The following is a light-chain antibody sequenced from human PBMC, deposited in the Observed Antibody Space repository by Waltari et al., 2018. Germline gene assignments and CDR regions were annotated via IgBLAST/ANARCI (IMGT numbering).Light chain of an antibody. Sequence: QSALTQPASVSGSPGQSITISCTGTSHDVGGYTYVPWYQQHPGKAPKLMIYDVSNRPSGVSNRFSGSKSGNTASLTISGLQAEDEADYYCSSYTSSLTLVFGGGTKLTVL. CDR3: SSYTSSLTLV. V-gene: IGLV2-14*03. J-gene: IGLJ3*02. CDR2: DVS. CDR1: SHDVGGYTY.